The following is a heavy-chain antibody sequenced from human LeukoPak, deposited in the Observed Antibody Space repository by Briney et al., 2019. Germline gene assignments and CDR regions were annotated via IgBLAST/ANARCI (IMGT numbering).Heavy chain of an antibody. V-gene: IGHV3-11*01. Sequence: TSGGSLRLSCAASGFTVSSNYMSWIRQAPGKGLEWVSYITSSGTSKYHADSVEGRFTISRDNAMNSLYLQMNSLRVEDTAVYYCAREGTDRGIAVATTYDYWGQGTLVTVSS. CDR3: AREGTDRGIAVATTYDY. D-gene: IGHD6-19*01. CDR2: ITSSGTSK. J-gene: IGHJ4*02. CDR1: GFTVSSNY.